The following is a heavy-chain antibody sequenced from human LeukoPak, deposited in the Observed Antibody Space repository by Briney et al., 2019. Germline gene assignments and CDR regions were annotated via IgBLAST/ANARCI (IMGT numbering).Heavy chain of an antibody. V-gene: IGHV3-64D*06. CDR1: GFTFKKYA. CDR3: VKDLYYDNSGYYSGAFDY. Sequence: GGSLRLSCSASGFTFKKYAMHWVRQAPGKGLEYVSAINSNGGRTYYADSVKGRFTISRDNSKNTLFLQMGSLRVEDTAVYYCVKDLYYDNSGYYSGAFDYWGQGTLVTVSP. CDR2: INSNGGRT. D-gene: IGHD3-22*01. J-gene: IGHJ4*02.